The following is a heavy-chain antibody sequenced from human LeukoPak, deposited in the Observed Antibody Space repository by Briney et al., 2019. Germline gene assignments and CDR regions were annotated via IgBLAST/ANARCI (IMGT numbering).Heavy chain of an antibody. V-gene: IGHV3-74*01. J-gene: IGHJ4*02. CDR2: INGDGRST. CDR3: ARNPSLDY. Sequence: PGGSLRLSCAASGFTFNNSWMHWVRQAPGKGLVWVSRINGDGRSTDYADSVMGRFAISRDNANNTLYLQMNSLRADDTAVYYCARNPSLDYWGQGTLVTVSS. CDR1: GFTFNNSW.